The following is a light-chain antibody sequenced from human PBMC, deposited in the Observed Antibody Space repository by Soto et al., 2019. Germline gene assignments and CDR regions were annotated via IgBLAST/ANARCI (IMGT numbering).Light chain of an antibody. CDR3: QQYGSSPLS. CDR1: QGVASRY. J-gene: IGKJ4*01. V-gene: IGKV3-20*01. Sequence: DIVLTQSPGTLSLSPGERATLSCRASQGVASRYLAWYQQQPGQAPRLFVYAASTRATGIPDRFSGSGSGTDFTLTISRLEPEAFAVYYCQQYGSSPLSFGGGTKVELK. CDR2: AAS.